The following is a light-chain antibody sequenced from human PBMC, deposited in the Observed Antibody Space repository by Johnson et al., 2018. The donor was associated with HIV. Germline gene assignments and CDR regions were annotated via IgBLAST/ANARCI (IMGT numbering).Light chain of an antibody. Sequence: QPVLTQPPSVSAAPGQKVTISCSGSSSDMGNYVVSWYQQLPGTAPKLLIYDNNKRPSGIPGRFSGSKSGPSATLGITGLQTGDEADYYCGTWDSSLTSYVFGAGTKVTVL. CDR3: GTWDSSLTSYV. J-gene: IGLJ1*01. CDR1: SSDMGNYV. V-gene: IGLV1-51*01. CDR2: DNN.